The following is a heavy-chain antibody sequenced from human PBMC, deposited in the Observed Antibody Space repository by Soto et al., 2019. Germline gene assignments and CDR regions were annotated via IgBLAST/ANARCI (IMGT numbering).Heavy chain of an antibody. CDR3: AKDKRNYGDYVHWYFDL. D-gene: IGHD4-17*01. CDR1: GFTFSSYA. CDR2: ISGRGGST. Sequence: EVQLLESGGGLVQPGGSLRLSCAASGFTFSSYAMSWVRQAPGKGLEWVSAISGRGGSTYYADSVKGRFTLSRDNSNNTLYRQMNSLRAEDTAVYYCAKDKRNYGDYVHWYFDLWGRGTLVTVSS. V-gene: IGHV3-23*01. J-gene: IGHJ2*01.